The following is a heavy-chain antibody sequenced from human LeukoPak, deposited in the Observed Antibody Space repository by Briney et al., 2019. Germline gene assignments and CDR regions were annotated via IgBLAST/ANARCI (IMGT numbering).Heavy chain of an antibody. V-gene: IGHV4-39*07. CDR3: ARRLMVYAMERGGWFDP. Sequence: PSETLSLTCTVSGGSISSSSYYWGWIRQPPGKGLEWIGSIYYSGSTNYNPSLKSRVTISVDTSKNQFSLKLSSVTAADTAVYYCARRLMVYAMERGGWFDPWGQGTLVTVSS. D-gene: IGHD2-8*01. J-gene: IGHJ5*02. CDR2: IYYSGST. CDR1: GGSISSSSYY.